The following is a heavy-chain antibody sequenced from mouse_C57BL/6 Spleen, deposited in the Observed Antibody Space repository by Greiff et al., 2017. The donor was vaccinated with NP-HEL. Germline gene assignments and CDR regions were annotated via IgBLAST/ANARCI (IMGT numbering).Heavy chain of an antibody. Sequence: QVQLKESGAELARPGASVKLSCKASGYTFTSYGISWVKQRTGQGLEWIGEIYPRSGNTYYNEKFKGKATLTADKSSSTAYMELRSLTSEDSAVYFCARLRDYGYDAYWGQGTTLTVSS. CDR3: ARLRDYGYDAY. J-gene: IGHJ2*01. V-gene: IGHV1-81*01. CDR2: IYPRSGNT. D-gene: IGHD2-2*01. CDR1: GYTFTSYG.